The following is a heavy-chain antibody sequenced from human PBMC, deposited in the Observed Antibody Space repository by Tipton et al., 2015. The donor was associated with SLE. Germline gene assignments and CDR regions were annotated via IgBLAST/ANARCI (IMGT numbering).Heavy chain of an antibody. Sequence: SLRLSCVSSGFSFSSYWMSWVRQAPGKGLEWVSHISSSGSTVNYADSVKGRFTISRDNAKNSLYLQMNSLRAEDTAVYYCVRLRWLQFWGQGTLVTVSS. V-gene: IGHV3-48*03. D-gene: IGHD5-24*01. J-gene: IGHJ4*02. CDR2: ISSSGSTV. CDR1: GFSFSSYW. CDR3: VRLRWLQF.